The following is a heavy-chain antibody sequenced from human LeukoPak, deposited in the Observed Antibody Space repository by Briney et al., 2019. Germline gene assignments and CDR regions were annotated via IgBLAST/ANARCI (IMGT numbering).Heavy chain of an antibody. V-gene: IGHV3-72*01. CDR2: ARNKANSYTT. J-gene: IGHJ3*02. CDR3: ARVRYCSSTTCRGAFDI. CDR1: GFTFDDYV. Sequence: GRSLRLSCAASGFTFDDYVMHWVRQAPGKGLEWVGRARNKANSYTTEYAASVKDRFTISRDDSENSLYLQMNSLKTEDTAVYYCARVRYCSSTTCRGAFDIWGQGTMVTVTS. D-gene: IGHD2-2*01.